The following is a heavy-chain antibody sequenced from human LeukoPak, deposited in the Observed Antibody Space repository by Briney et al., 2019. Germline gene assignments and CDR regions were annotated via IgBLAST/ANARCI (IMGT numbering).Heavy chain of an antibody. CDR3: ARHPGLYYYGSGSRGWFDP. D-gene: IGHD3-10*01. V-gene: IGHV4-34*01. Sequence: PSETLSLTCAVYGGSFSGYYWSWIRQPPGKGLEWIGEINHSGSTNYNPSLKSRVTISVDTSKNQFSLKLSSVTAADTAVYYCARHPGLYYYGSGSRGWFDPWGQGTLVTVSS. CDR1: GGSFSGYY. J-gene: IGHJ5*02. CDR2: INHSGST.